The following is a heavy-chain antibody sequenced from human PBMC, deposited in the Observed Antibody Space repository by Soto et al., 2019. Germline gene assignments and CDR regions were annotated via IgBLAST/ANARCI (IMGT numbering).Heavy chain of an antibody. J-gene: IGHJ4*02. CDR3: TTSDYDILTGYYNDY. D-gene: IGHD3-9*01. CDR1: GFTFSSYA. Sequence: PGGSLRLSCAASGFTFSSYAMSWVRQAPGKGLEWVSAISGSGGSTYYADSVKGRFTISRDNSKNTLYLQMNSLRAEDAAVYYCTTSDYDILTGYYNDYWGQGTLVTVSS. V-gene: IGHV3-23*01. CDR2: ISGSGGST.